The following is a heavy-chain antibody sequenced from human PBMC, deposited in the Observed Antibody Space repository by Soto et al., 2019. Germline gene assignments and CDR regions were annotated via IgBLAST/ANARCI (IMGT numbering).Heavy chain of an antibody. D-gene: IGHD1-26*01. CDR3: ARRVGATIGFDY. CDR1: GYTFTSYD. CDR2: MNPNSGNT. V-gene: IGHV1-8*01. J-gene: IGHJ4*02. Sequence: QVQLVQSGAEVKKPGASVKVSCKASGYTFTSYDINWVRQATGQGLEWMGWMNPNSGNTDYAQKFQGRVTMTRNTSISTAYMELSSLRSEDPAVYYCARRVGATIGFDYWGQGTLVTVSS.